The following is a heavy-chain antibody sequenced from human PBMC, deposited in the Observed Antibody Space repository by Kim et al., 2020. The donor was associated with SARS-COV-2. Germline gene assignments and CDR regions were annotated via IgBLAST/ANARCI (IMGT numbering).Heavy chain of an antibody. V-gene: IGHV3-13*04. CDR1: GFTFSSYD. D-gene: IGHD6-6*01. CDR2: IGTAGDT. Sequence: GGSLRLSCTASGFTFSSYDMHWVRQATGKGLEWVSAIGTAGDTYYPGSVKGRFTISRENAKNSLYLQMNSLRAGDTAVYYCAREALPPYSSSSYLGYYYGMYVWGQGTTVTVSS. J-gene: IGHJ6*02. CDR3: AREALPPYSSSSYLGYYYGMYV.